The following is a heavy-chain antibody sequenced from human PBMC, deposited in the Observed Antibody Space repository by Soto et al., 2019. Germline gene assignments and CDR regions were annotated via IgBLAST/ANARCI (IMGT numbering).Heavy chain of an antibody. J-gene: IGHJ6*02. V-gene: IGHV3-13*01. CDR2: IGSGGDT. CDR1: GFTLSSYD. Sequence: EVQLVESGGGWVQPGGSLRLSCAASGFTLSSYDIHWVRQATGEGLAWVSGIGSGGDTHYADSVKGRFIISREDGKNSLYLQMNNLRVGATAVYYWTRKTPPTGMEVWGQGATVTVSS. CDR3: TRKTPPTGMEV. D-gene: IGHD3-9*01.